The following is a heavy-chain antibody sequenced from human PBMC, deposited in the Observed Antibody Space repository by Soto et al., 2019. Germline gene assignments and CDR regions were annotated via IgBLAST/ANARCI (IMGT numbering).Heavy chain of an antibody. CDR2: INHSGST. Sequence: PSETLSLTFSVSGGSLSGYYWSWIRQPPGKGLEWIGEINHSGSTNYNPSLKSRVTISVDTSKNQFSLKLSSVTAADTAVYYCARGRCSSTSCYNSPFDYWGQGTLVTVSS. CDR3: ARGRCSSTSCYNSPFDY. V-gene: IGHV4-34*01. D-gene: IGHD2-2*02. J-gene: IGHJ4*02. CDR1: GGSLSGYY.